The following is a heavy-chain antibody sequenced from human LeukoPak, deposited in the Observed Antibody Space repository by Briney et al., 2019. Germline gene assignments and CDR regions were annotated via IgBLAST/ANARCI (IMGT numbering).Heavy chain of an antibody. Sequence: SETLSLTCTVSGGSISSYYWSWIRQPPGKGLEWIGYIYYSGSTNYNPSLKSRVTISVDTSKNQFSLKLSSVTAADTAVYYCARGGSGSYKDFDYWGQGTLVTVSS. CDR2: IYYSGST. V-gene: IGHV4-59*01. CDR3: ARGGSGSYKDFDY. D-gene: IGHD1-26*01. CDR1: GGSISSYY. J-gene: IGHJ4*02.